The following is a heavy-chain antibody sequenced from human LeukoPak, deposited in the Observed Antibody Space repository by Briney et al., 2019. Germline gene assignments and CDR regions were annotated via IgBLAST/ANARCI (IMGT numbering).Heavy chain of an antibody. CDR3: ARGGTYYDSSGYYSNWFDP. CDR2: IYYSGST. V-gene: IGHV4-30-4*01. D-gene: IGHD3-22*01. CDR1: GGSISSGDYY. J-gene: IGHJ5*02. Sequence: PSQTLSLTCTVSGGSISSGDYYWSWIRQPPGKGLEWIGYIYYSGSTYYNPSLKSRVTISVDTSKNQFSLKLSSVTAADTAVYYCARGGTYYDSSGYYSNWFDPWGQGTLVTVSS.